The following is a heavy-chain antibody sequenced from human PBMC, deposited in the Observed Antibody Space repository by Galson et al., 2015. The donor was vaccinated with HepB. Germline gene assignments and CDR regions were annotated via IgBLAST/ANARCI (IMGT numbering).Heavy chain of an antibody. Sequence: SLRLSCAASGFTFSSYGMHWVRQAPGKGLEWVAVIWYDGSNKYYADSVKGRFTISRDNSKNTLYLQMNSLRAEDTAVYYCARDRSGYDPSDWFDPWGQGTLVTVSS. J-gene: IGHJ5*02. D-gene: IGHD5-12*01. CDR1: GFTFSSYG. V-gene: IGHV3-33*01. CDR3: ARDRSGYDPSDWFDP. CDR2: IWYDGSNK.